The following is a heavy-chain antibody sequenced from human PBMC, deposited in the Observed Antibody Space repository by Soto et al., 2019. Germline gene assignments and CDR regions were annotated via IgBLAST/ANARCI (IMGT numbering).Heavy chain of an antibody. J-gene: IGHJ6*02. CDR1: GFTFSSYG. V-gene: IGHV3-30*18. CDR3: AKSHYYDSSGYYGSYYYYGMDV. D-gene: IGHD3-22*01. CDR2: ISYDGSNK. Sequence: GGSLRLSCAASGFTFSSYGMHWVRQAPGNGLEWVAVISYDGSNKYYADSVKGRFTISRDNSKNTLYLQMNSLRAEDTAVYYCAKSHYYDSSGYYGSYYYYGMDVWGQGTTVTVSS.